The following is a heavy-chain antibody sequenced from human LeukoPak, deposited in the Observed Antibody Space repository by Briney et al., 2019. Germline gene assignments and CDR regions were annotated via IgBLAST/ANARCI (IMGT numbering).Heavy chain of an antibody. Sequence: PGGSLLLSCAASGFTFSSYAMSGVRPAPGKGLEWVSAISGSGGSTYYADSVKGRFTISRDNSKNTLYLQMNSLRAEDTAVYYCAKFGIVVVPAALDVWGQGTTVTVSS. CDR2: ISGSGGST. J-gene: IGHJ6*02. CDR3: AKFGIVVVPAALDV. V-gene: IGHV3-23*01. CDR1: GFTFSSYA. D-gene: IGHD2-2*01.